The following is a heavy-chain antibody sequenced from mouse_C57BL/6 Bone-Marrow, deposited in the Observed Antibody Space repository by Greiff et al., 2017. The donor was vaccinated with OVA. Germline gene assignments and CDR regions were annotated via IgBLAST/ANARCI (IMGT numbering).Heavy chain of an antibody. Sequence: EVKLMESEGGLVQPGSSMKLSCTASGFTFSDYYMAWVRQVPEKGLEWVANINSDGSSTYYLDSLKSRFIISRDNAKNSLYLQMSSLKSEDTATYYCARDFYYFDYWGQGTTLTVSS. CDR3: ARDFYYFDY. CDR1: GFTFSDYY. CDR2: INSDGSST. J-gene: IGHJ2*01. V-gene: IGHV5-16*01.